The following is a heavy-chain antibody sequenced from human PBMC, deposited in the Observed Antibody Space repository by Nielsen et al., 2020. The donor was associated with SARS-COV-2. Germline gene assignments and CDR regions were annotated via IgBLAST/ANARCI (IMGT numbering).Heavy chain of an antibody. V-gene: IGHV3-74*01. J-gene: IGHJ6*02. Sequence: WIRQPPGKGLEWVSRINGDGSSATYADSVKGRFTISRDNSKNTLYLQMNSLRAEDTAVYYCARVPGRTRRDGYNSFITYYYYGMDVWGQGTTVTVSS. CDR2: INGDGSSA. CDR3: ARVPGRTRRDGYNSFITYYYYGMDV. D-gene: IGHD5-24*01.